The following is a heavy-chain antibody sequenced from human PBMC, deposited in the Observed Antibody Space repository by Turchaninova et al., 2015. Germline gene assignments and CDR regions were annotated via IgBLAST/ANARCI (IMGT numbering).Heavy chain of an antibody. CDR3: VRESATGNYFDY. CDR2: IYNSGST. Sequence: QLQLQESGSGLVNPSQTLSLTCTVSGGSISSGGFSWSWIRQPPGKGLEWIGYIYNSGSTFYNPSLKSRVTISIDRSNNQFSLNLTSVTAADTAVYYCVRESATGNYFDYWGQGTLVTVSS. CDR1: GGSISSGGFS. V-gene: IGHV4-30-2*01. J-gene: IGHJ4*02. D-gene: IGHD1-1*01.